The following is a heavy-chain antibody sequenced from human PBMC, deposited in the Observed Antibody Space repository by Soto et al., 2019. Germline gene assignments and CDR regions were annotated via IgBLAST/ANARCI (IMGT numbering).Heavy chain of an antibody. J-gene: IGHJ6*02. V-gene: IGHV3-13*01. CDR2: IGTAGDT. CDR3: ARASPDDNYGMDV. Sequence: GGSLRLSCAASGFTFSSYDMHWVRQATGKGLEWVSAIGTAGDTYYPGSVKGRFTISRENAKNSLYLQMNSLRAGDTAVYYCARASPDDNYGMDVWGQGTTVTVS. CDR1: GFTFSSYD. D-gene: IGHD1-1*01.